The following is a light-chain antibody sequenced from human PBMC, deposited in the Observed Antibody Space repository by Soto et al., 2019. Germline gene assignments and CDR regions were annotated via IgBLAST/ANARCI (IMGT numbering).Light chain of an antibody. CDR2: DVS. J-gene: IGLJ1*01. V-gene: IGLV2-14*01. CDR1: SSDVGGYNY. Sequence: QSALTQPASVSGSPGQSITISCTGTSSDVGGYNYVSWYQQHPGKAPKLMIYDVSNRPSGVSNRFSGSKSGNTASLTISGLQAEDEADYYCSSYTSSSTLGVFGTGTKLTGL. CDR3: SSYTSSSTLGV.